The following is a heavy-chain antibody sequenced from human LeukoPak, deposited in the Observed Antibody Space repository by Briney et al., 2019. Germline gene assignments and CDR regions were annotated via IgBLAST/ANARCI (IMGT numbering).Heavy chain of an antibody. J-gene: IGHJ4*02. V-gene: IGHV4-34*01. CDR2: INHSGST. CDR3: ARGKGDYCDY. D-gene: IGHD2-21*01. Sequence: SETLSLTCAVYGGSFSGYYWSWIRQPPGEGLEWIGEINHSGSTNYNPSLKSRVTISVDTSKNQFSLKLSSVTAADTAVYYCARGKGDYCDYWGQGTLVTVSS. CDR1: GGSFSGYY.